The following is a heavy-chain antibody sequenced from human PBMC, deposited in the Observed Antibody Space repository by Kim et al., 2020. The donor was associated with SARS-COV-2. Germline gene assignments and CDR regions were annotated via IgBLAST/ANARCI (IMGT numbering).Heavy chain of an antibody. Sequence: GESLKISCKGSGYSFTSYWISWVRQMPGKGLEWMGRIDPSDSYTNYSPSFQGHVTISADKSISTAYLQWSSLKASDTAMYYCARRLTVTTPNGYYYYGMDVWGQGTTVTVSS. V-gene: IGHV5-10-1*01. CDR3: ARRLTVTTPNGYYYYGMDV. D-gene: IGHD4-17*01. J-gene: IGHJ6*02. CDR2: IDPSDSYT. CDR1: GYSFTSYW.